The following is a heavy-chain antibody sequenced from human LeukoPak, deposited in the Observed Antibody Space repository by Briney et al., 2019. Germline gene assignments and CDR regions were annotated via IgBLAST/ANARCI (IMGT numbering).Heavy chain of an antibody. D-gene: IGHD3-22*01. V-gene: IGHV4-34*01. Sequence: SETLSLTCAVYGGSFSGYYWSWIRQPPGKGLEWIGVINHSGSTNYNPSLKSRVTISVDTSKNQFSLKLSSVTAADTAVYYCARGFPYYYDSSGYCDYWGQGTLVTVSS. CDR2: INHSGST. CDR3: ARGFPYYYDSSGYCDY. J-gene: IGHJ4*02. CDR1: GGSFSGYY.